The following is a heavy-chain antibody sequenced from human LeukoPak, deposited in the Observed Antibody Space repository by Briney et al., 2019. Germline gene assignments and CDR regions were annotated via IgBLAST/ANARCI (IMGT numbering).Heavy chain of an antibody. CDR3: ARRADSSGYSV. Sequence: GESLKISCKASGYSFTNHWIAWVRQMPGKGLEWMGMIYPGDSDTRYGPAFQGQVTISADKSISTAYLQWSSLKASDTAMYYCARRADSSGYSVWGQGTLVTVSS. J-gene: IGHJ4*02. CDR1: GYSFTNHW. V-gene: IGHV5-51*01. D-gene: IGHD3-22*01. CDR2: IYPGDSDT.